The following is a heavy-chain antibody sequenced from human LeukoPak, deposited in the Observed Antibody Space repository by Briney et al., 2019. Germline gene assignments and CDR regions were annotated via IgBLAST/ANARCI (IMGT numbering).Heavy chain of an antibody. J-gene: IGHJ4*02. V-gene: IGHV4-59*12. Sequence: PSETLSLTCTVSGCSISSYYWSWIRQPPGKGLEWIGNIYYSGSTNYNPSLKSRVTISIDTAKTNISLKLRSVTATDTAVYYCARDDTGYSSGWSKDFDYWGQGTLVTVSS. CDR3: ARDDTGYSSGWSKDFDY. D-gene: IGHD6-19*01. CDR1: GCSISSYY. CDR2: IYYSGST.